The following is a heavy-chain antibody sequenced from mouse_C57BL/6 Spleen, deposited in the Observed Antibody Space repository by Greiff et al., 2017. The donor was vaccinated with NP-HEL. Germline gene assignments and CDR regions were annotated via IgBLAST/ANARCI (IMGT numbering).Heavy chain of an antibody. J-gene: IGHJ4*01. CDR3: ARVGGDYGSSHYAMDY. V-gene: IGHV1-26*01. Sequence: EVQLQQSGPELVKPGASVKISCKASGYTFTDYYMNWVKQSHGKSLEWIGDINPNNGGTSYNQKFKGKATLTVDKSSSTAYMELRSLTSEDSAVYYCARVGGDYGSSHYAMDYWGQGTSVTVSS. CDR2: INPNNGGT. D-gene: IGHD1-1*01. CDR1: GYTFTDYY.